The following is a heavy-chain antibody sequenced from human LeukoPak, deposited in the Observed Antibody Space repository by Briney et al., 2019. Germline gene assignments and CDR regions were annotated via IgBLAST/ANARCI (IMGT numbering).Heavy chain of an antibody. CDR2: ISSSSSYI. Sequence: PGGSLRLSCAASGFTFSSYSMNWVRPAPGKGLEWVSSISSSSSYIYYAESEKGRFTISRDNAKNSLYLQMNSLRAEDTAVYYCASGPAALFDYWGQGTLVTVSS. V-gene: IGHV3-21*01. CDR3: ASGPAALFDY. CDR1: GFTFSSYS. D-gene: IGHD2-2*01. J-gene: IGHJ4*02.